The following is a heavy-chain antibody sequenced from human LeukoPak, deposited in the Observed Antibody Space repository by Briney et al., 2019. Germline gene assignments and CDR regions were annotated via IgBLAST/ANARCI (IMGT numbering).Heavy chain of an antibody. CDR1: RGTFSSYA. CDR2: INPNSGGT. J-gene: IGHJ4*02. CDR3: ARGHEKRQYYDYVWGSYRYGNYYFDY. D-gene: IGHD3-16*02. V-gene: IGHV1-8*02. Sequence: ASVKVSCKASRGTFSSYAISWVRQAPGQGLEWMGWINPNSGGTNYAQKFQGRVTMTRNTSISTAYMELSSLRSEDTAVYYCARGHEKRQYYDYVWGSYRYGNYYFDYWGQGTLVTVSS.